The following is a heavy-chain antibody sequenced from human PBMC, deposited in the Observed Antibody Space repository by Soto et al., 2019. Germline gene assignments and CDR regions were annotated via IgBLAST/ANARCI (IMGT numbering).Heavy chain of an antibody. CDR3: ARGVAYYDILTGPYYFDY. Sequence: QVQLVQSGAEVKKPGSSVKVSCKASGGTFSSYAISWVRQAPGQGLEWMGGIIPIFGTANYAQKFQGRVTITADESTSTAYMELSSLRSEDTAVYYCARGVAYYDILTGPYYFDYWGEGTLVTVSS. CDR2: IIPIFGTA. V-gene: IGHV1-69*01. CDR1: GGTFSSYA. J-gene: IGHJ4*02. D-gene: IGHD3-9*01.